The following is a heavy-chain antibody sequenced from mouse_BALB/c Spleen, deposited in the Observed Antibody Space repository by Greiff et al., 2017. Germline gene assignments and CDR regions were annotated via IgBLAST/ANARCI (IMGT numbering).Heavy chain of an antibody. D-gene: IGHD1-1*01. J-gene: IGHJ4*01. CDR2: ILPGSGST. CDR1: GYTFSSYW. V-gene: IGHV1-9*01. CDR3: ARRYYYGSSYDYAMDY. Sequence: QLKQSGAELMKPGASVKISCKATGYTFSSYWIEWVKQRPGHGLEWIGEILPGSGSTNYNEKFKGKATFTADTSSNTAYMQLSSLTSEDSAVYYCARRYYYGSSYDYAMDYWGQGTSVTVSS.